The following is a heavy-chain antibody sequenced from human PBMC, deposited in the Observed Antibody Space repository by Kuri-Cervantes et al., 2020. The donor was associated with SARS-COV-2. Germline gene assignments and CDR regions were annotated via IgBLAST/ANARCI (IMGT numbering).Heavy chain of an antibody. V-gene: IGHV6-1*01. J-gene: IGHJ5*02. CDR2: TYYRSKWYN. D-gene: IGHD3-10*01. CDR1: GDSVSSNSAA. CDR3: ARERYYYGSASYSPSRFDP. Sequence: SETLSLTCAISGDSVSSNSAAWNWIRQSPSRGLEWLGRTYYRSKWYNDYAVSVKSRITINPDPSKNQFSLQLNSVTPEGTAVYYCARERYYYGSASYSPSRFDPWGQGTLVTVSS.